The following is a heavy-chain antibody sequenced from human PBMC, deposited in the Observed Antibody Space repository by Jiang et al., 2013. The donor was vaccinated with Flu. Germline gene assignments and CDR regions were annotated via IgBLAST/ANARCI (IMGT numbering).Heavy chain of an antibody. CDR1: GYTFTTYA. Sequence: ELKKPGASVKVSCKASGYTFTTYAINWVRQAPGQGLEWMGWINTNTGNPTYAQGFTGRYVFSLDTSVSTAYLQIYSLKAEDTAVYYCARDTYFRGTLFDYWGQGTLVTVSS. CDR3: ARDTYFRGTLFDY. J-gene: IGHJ4*02. V-gene: IGHV7-4-1*01. CDR2: INTNTGNP. D-gene: IGHD2-15*01.